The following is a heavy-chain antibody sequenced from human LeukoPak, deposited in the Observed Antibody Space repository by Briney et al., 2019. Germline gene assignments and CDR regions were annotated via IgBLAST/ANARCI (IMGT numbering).Heavy chain of an antibody. CDR3: AIASDGGSSEGYYVV. D-gene: IGHD4-23*01. Sequence: SGTLSLTCAVSGASISSYYMSCIRRPPGKGLEWIAFIYYSGSTKYNPSLKSRVTISVDTSKNQFSLKLSSVTAADTAVYYCAIASDGGSSEGYYVVCGGGTLVTVSS. V-gene: IGHV4-59*01. J-gene: IGHJ2*01. CDR2: IYYSGST. CDR1: GASISSYY.